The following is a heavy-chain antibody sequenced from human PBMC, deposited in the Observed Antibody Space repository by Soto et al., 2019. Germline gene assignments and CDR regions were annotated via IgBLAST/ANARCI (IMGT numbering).Heavy chain of an antibody. J-gene: IGHJ4*02. D-gene: IGHD6-13*01. CDR2: ISGSGGST. Sequence: EVQLLESGGGLVQPGGSLRLSCTASGFTFNNYAMNWVRQPPGKGREWVSSISGSGGSTYYADSVKGRFTISRDNSKNTLYLQMNSLRAEDTAVYYCAKGALGSSSWYDFDYWGQGTLVTVSS. CDR3: AKGALGSSSWYDFDY. V-gene: IGHV3-23*01. CDR1: GFTFNNYA.